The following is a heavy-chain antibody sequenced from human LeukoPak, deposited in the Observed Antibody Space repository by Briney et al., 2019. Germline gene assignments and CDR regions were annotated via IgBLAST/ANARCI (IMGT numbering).Heavy chain of an antibody. V-gene: IGHV3-23*01. Sequence: SGGTLRLSCAASGFIFSSYGMSWVRQAPGQGLDWVSAISGSVRSTYYSDSVKGRFTISKDTSKNTLYLQMNSLRAEDTAIYYCAKDQLNRFCSGGSCSITHDSWGQGTLVTVSS. J-gene: IGHJ4*02. CDR3: AKDQLNRFCSGGSCSITHDS. CDR2: ISGSVRST. CDR1: GFIFSSYG. D-gene: IGHD2-15*01.